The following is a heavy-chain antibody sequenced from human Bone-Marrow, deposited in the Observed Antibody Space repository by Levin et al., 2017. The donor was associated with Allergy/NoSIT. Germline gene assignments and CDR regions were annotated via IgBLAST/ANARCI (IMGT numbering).Heavy chain of an antibody. V-gene: IGHV4-39*01. CDR3: ARQGGVEGSGRIDY. J-gene: IGHJ4*02. CDR2: IYYSGST. CDR1: GGSISSSSYY. D-gene: IGHD3-10*01. Sequence: SETLSLTCTVSGGSISSSSYYWGWIRQPPGKGLEWIGSIYYSGSTYYNPSLKSRVTISVDTSKNQFSLKLSSVTAADTAVYYCARQGGVEGSGRIDYWGQGTLVTVSS.